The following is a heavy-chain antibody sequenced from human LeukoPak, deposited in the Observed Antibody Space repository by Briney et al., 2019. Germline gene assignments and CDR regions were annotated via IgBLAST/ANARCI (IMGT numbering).Heavy chain of an antibody. Sequence: AGGSLRLSCAASGFTFSSYSMNWVRQAPGKGLEWVSSISSSSSYIYYADSVKGRFTISRDNAKNSLYLQMNSLRAEDTAVYYCARDRHYSDYAFDYWGQGTLVTVSS. CDR2: ISSSSSYI. J-gene: IGHJ4*02. V-gene: IGHV3-21*01. CDR1: GFTFSSYS. CDR3: ARDRHYSDYAFDY. D-gene: IGHD4-11*01.